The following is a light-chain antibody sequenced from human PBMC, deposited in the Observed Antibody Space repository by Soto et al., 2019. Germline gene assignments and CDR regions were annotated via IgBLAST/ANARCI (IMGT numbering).Light chain of an antibody. J-gene: IGLJ2*01. Sequence: QSALTQPASVSGSPGQSITISCTGTTTDVGAFNYVSWFQKHPGKAPKLMIYEVSGRPSGVSNRFSGSKSGNTASLTISGLQAEDEADSYCRSYATNRDVLFGGGTKLTVL. CDR2: EVS. V-gene: IGLV2-14*01. CDR3: RSYATNRDVL. CDR1: TTDVGAFNY.